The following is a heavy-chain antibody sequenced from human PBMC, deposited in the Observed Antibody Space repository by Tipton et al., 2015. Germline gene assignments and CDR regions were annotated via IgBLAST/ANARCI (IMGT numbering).Heavy chain of an antibody. V-gene: IGHV4-31*11. CDR1: GGSIRTSLHY. D-gene: IGHD6-25*01. CDR3: AGSADTYFDS. CDR2: IYFSGTI. J-gene: IGHJ4*02. Sequence: TLSLTCAVSGGSIRTSLHYWAWIRQQPGQGLEWVGYIYFSGTIYYSPTFKSRLTISLDTSRNHFSLDLTSVTAADSAVYYCAGSADTYFDSWGQGTLVTVSS.